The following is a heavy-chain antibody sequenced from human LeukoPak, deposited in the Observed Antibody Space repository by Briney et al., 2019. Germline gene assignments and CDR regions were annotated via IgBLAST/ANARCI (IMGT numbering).Heavy chain of an antibody. CDR3: ARRRYYDGSGYLE. J-gene: IGHJ1*01. D-gene: IGHD3-22*01. CDR1: GDSVSRSDSY. CDR2: IYYSGRT. Sequence: KSSETLSLTCSVSGDSVSRSDSYWDWIRQPPGKGLEWIGTIYYSGRTYYSPSLKSRVTMSVDPSNNQFSLNLRSVTAADTAVYYCARRRYYDGSGYLEWAQGTLLSVSS. V-gene: IGHV4-39*01.